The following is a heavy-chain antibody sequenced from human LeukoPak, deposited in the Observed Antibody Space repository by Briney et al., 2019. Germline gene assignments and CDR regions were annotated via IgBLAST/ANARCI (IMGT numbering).Heavy chain of an antibody. CDR1: GFTFRRYG. CDR3: GRSTPPDY. D-gene: IGHD2-2*01. V-gene: IGHV3-48*01. CDR2: ISSSSSTM. J-gene: IGHJ4*02. Sequence: GGSLRLSCTVSGFTFRRYGRIWVRQAPGKGLEWVSYISSSSSTMNYADSVKGRFTVSRDNAKNSLFLQMNSLRAGDTALYYCGRSTPPDYWGQGTLVTVSS.